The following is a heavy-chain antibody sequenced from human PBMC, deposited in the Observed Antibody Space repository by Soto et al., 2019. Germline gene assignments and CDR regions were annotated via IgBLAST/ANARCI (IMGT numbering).Heavy chain of an antibody. CDR3: ARGRASGSYYLLGY. J-gene: IGHJ4*02. Sequence: GSGKACSKASGYPFITYDINLARQATGHGLEWMGWINPNSGNIGYAQRFQGRVTMTRDTAIRTAYMEVSSLRSDDTAVSYCARGRASGSYYLLGYWGQGTLVTVSS. CDR1: GYPFITYD. D-gene: IGHD3-10*01. V-gene: IGHV1-8*01. CDR2: INPNSGNI.